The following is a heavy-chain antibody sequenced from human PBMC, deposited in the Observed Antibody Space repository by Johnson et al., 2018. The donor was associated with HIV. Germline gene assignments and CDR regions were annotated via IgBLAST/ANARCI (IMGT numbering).Heavy chain of an antibody. J-gene: IGHJ3*02. Sequence: VQLVESGGVLVQPGGSLRLSCAASGLTFRNAWMSWVRQAPGKGLEWVGRIKSKTDGGTTDYAAPVKGRFTISRDDSKNTLYLQMNSLKTEDTAVYYCTTGDSQGVAFDIWGQGTMVTVSS. CDR3: TTGDSQGVAFDI. CDR1: GLTFRNAW. D-gene: IGHD3-10*01. CDR2: IKSKTDGGTT. V-gene: IGHV3-15*01.